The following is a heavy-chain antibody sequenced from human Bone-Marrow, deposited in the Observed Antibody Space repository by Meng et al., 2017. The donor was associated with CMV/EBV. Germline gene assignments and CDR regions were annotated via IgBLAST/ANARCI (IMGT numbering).Heavy chain of an antibody. CDR3: ARGLRIAVAGTYYYYGMDV. V-gene: IGHV3-30-3*01. D-gene: IGHD6-19*01. CDR2: ISYDGSNK. CDR1: GFTFSSYA. J-gene: IGHJ6*02. Sequence: GESLKISCAASGFTFSSYAMHWVRQAPGKGLEWVAVISYDGSNKHYADPVKGRFTISRDNSKNTLYLQMNSLRAEDAAVYYCARGLRIAVAGTYYYYGMDVWGQGTTVTVSS.